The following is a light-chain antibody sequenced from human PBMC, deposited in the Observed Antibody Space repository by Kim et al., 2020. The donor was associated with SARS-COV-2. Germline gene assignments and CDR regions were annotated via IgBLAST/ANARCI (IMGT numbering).Light chain of an antibody. V-gene: IGLV1-44*01. CDR3: AVWDDSLNGVV. CDR2: TNF. Sequence: QTVLTQPPSASGTPGQRVTIPCSGGSSNIGSNAVNWYRHLPGTTPKLLIHTNFQRPSGVPDRFSGSKSDTSASLAISGLQSEDAADYYCAVWDDSLNGVVFGGGTKVSVL. CDR1: SSNIGSNA. J-gene: IGLJ2*01.